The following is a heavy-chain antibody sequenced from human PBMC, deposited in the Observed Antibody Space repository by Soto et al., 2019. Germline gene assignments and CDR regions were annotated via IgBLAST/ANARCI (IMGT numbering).Heavy chain of an antibody. CDR1: GFTFSSYG. V-gene: IGHV3-33*01. Sequence: QVQLVESGGGVVQPGRSLRLSCAASGFTFSSYGMHWVRQAPGKGLEWVAVIWYDGSNKYYADSVKGRFTISRDNSKNTLYLQMNSLRAEDTAVYYCAREGKGYKLSPPGGLWGQGTLVTVSS. CDR3: AREGKGYKLSPPGGL. CDR2: IWYDGSNK. D-gene: IGHD1-20*01. J-gene: IGHJ4*02.